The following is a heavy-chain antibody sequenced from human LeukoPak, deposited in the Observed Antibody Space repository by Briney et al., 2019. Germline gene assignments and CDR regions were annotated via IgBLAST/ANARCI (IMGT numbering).Heavy chain of an antibody. CDR1: GGSVSSGSYY. D-gene: IGHD1-26*01. CDR2: IYYSGST. V-gene: IGHV4-61*01. CDR3: ARRVAGSYHDAFDI. Sequence: SETLSLTCTVSGGSVSSGSYYWSWIRQPPGKGLEWIGYIYYSGSTNYNPSLKSRVTISVDTSKNQFSLKLSSVTAADTAVYYCARRVAGSYHDAFDIWGQGTMVTVSS. J-gene: IGHJ3*02.